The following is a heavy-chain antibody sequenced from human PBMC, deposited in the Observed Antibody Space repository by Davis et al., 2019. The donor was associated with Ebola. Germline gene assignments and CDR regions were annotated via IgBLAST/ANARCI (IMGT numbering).Heavy chain of an antibody. V-gene: IGHV3-48*01. CDR3: ARKGTGWSYYIDY. Sequence: GGSLRLSCAASGFTFSSYSMNWVRQAPGKGLEWVSYISSSSSTIYYADSVKGRFTISRDNSKNTLYLQMNSLRGEDTAMYYCARKGTGWSYYIDYWGQGTLVTVSS. J-gene: IGHJ4*02. CDR1: GFTFSSYS. D-gene: IGHD6-19*01. CDR2: ISSSSSTI.